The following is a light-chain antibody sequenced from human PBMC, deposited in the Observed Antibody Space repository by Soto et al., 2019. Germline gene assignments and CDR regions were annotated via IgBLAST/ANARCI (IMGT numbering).Light chain of an antibody. CDR1: QSISSY. V-gene: IGKV1-39*01. CDR3: QQSYCTPT. CDR2: AAS. J-gene: IGKJ1*01. Sequence: DIQMTQSPSSLSASVGDRVTITCRSSQSISSYLNWYQQKPGKAPKLLIYAASSLQSGVPSRFSGSGSGTDFALTISSLQPEGFATYYCQQSYCTPTFGQGTKVDIK.